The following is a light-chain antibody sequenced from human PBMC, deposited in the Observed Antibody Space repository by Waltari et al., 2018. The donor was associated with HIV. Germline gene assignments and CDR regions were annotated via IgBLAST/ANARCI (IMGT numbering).Light chain of an antibody. J-gene: IGLJ1*01. CDR2: DVS. CDR1: TSEVGDSTF. CDR3: CSYAGNYSYV. Sequence: QSALTQPRSVSGSPGPSVTISCTGTTSEVGDSTFVPWYRQNPAKVTKRMIYDVSKRPSGVPDRFSGSRSGNTAALTISGLQAEDEADYFCCSYAGNYSYVFGSGSRVT. V-gene: IGLV2-11*01.